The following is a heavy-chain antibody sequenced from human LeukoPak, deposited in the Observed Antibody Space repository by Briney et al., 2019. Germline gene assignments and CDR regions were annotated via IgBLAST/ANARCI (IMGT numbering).Heavy chain of an antibody. J-gene: IGHJ5*01. CDR1: GFTFSSYG. CDR2: IRYDGSNK. CDR3: AKSPRLRFLEWFDY. D-gene: IGHD3-3*01. V-gene: IGHV3-30*02. Sequence: PGGSLRLSCAASGFTFSSYGMHWVRQAPGKGLEWVAFIRYDGSNKYYADSVKGRFTISRDNSKNTLYLQMNSLRAEDTAVYYCAKSPRLRFLEWFDYWGQGTLVTVSS.